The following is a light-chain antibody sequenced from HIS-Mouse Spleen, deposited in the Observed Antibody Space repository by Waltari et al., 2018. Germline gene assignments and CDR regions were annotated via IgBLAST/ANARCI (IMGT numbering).Light chain of an antibody. CDR2: EER. CDR3: YSTDSSGNHRV. CDR1: ALPKKY. V-gene: IGLV3-10*01. Sequence: SYELTQPPSVSVSPGQTARITCSGDALPKKYAYWYQQKSGQAPVLVIYEERKRPSGIPGRFSGSSSGTMATLTISGAQVDDEADYYCYSTDSSGNHRVFGGGTKLTVL. J-gene: IGLJ2*01.